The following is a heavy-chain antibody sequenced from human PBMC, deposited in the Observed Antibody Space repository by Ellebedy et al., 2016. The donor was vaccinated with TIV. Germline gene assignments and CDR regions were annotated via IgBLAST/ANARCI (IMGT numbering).Heavy chain of an antibody. V-gene: IGHV4-31*03. J-gene: IGHJ4*02. CDR1: GGSISSGGYY. CDR3: AKWQGLEYYFDY. D-gene: IGHD6-25*01. CDR2: IYYSGST. Sequence: MPSETLSLTCTVSGGSISSGGYYWSWIRQHPGKGLEWIGYIYYSGSTYYNPSLKSRVTISVDTSKNQFSLKLSSVTAADTAVYYCAKWQGLEYYFDYWGQGTLVTVSS.